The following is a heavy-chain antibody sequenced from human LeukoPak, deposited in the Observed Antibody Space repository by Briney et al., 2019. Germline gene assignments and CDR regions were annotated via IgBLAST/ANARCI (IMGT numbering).Heavy chain of an antibody. V-gene: IGHV1-2*02. CDR1: GYTFTSYG. CDR2: ISANSGGT. D-gene: IGHD6-19*01. J-gene: IGHJ4*02. Sequence: ASVKVSCKASGYTFTSYGISWVRQAPGQGLEWMGWISANSGGTNYAQKFQGRVTMTRDTSINTAYMELSRLRSDDTAVYYCARVGAVAGTYDYWGQGTLVTVSS. CDR3: ARVGAVAGTYDY.